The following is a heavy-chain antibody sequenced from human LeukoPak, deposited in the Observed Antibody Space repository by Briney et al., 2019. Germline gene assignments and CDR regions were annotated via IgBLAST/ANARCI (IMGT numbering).Heavy chain of an antibody. CDR1: GFTFSSYA. V-gene: IGHV3-30-3*01. CDR2: ISYDGSNK. J-gene: IGHJ1*01. D-gene: IGHD2-2*01. Sequence: GRSLRLSCAASGFTFSSYAMHWVRQAPGKGLEWVAVISYDGSNKYYADSVKGRFTISRDNSKNTLYLQMNSLRAEDTAVYYCASPFYCSSTSCSQLLQHWGQGTLVTVSS. CDR3: ASPFYCSSTSCSQLLQH.